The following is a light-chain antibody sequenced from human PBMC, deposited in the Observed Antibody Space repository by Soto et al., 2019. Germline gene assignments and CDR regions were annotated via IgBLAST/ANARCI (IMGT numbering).Light chain of an antibody. Sequence: DIQMTQFPSTLSASVGDRVSITCRASQSVSSRLAWYHQKPGKAPKLLIYDASNLESGVPSRFSGSGSGTEFTLTISSLQPDDFATYYCQQYNSDSTFGQGTKLEIK. CDR1: QSVSSR. V-gene: IGKV1-5*01. J-gene: IGKJ2*01. CDR3: QQYNSDST. CDR2: DAS.